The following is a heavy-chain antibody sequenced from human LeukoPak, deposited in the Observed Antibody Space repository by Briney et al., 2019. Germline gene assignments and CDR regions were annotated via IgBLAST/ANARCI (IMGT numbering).Heavy chain of an antibody. Sequence: SETLSLTCTVSGGSISSGGYYWSWIRQHPGKGLEWIGYIYYSGSTYYNPSLKSRVTISVDTSKNQFSLKLSAVTAADPAVYYCASSMVRGYFFDYWGQGTLVTVSS. D-gene: IGHD3-10*01. J-gene: IGHJ4*02. CDR3: ASSMVRGYFFDY. CDR2: IYYSGST. V-gene: IGHV4-31*03. CDR1: GGSISSGGYY.